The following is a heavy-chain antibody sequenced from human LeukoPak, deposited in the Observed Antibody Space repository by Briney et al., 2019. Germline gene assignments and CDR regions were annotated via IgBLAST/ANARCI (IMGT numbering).Heavy chain of an antibody. Sequence: PGGSLRLSCAASGFTVSSNYMSWVRQAPGKGLEWVSVIYSGGGTYYAASVKGRFTISRDNSKNTLYLQMNSLTTDDTAVYYCARGPYTNGWYGLDYWGQGTLVTVSS. CDR2: IYSGGGT. CDR3: ARGPYTNGWYGLDY. CDR1: GFTVSSNY. D-gene: IGHD6-19*01. V-gene: IGHV3-53*01. J-gene: IGHJ4*02.